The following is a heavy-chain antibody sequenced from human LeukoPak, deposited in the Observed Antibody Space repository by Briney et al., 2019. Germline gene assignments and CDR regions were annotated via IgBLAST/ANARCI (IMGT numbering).Heavy chain of an antibody. V-gene: IGHV4-59*12. CDR3: ARDDRVVPFDY. CDR2: IYYSGST. CDR1: GFTFSSYA. Sequence: GSLRLSCAASGFTFSSYAMGWVRQVPGKGLEWIGYIYYSGSTNYNPYLKSRVTISVDTSKNQFSLKLSSVTAADTAVYYCARDDRVVPFDYWGQGTLVTVSS. J-gene: IGHJ4*02. D-gene: IGHD2-2*01.